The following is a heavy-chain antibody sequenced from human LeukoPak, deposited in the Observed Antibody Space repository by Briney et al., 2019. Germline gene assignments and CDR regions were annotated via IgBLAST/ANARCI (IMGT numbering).Heavy chain of an antibody. J-gene: IGHJ3*02. V-gene: IGHV3-30*03. CDR2: ISYDGSNK. CDR3: ARPTTVTMVDAFDI. Sequence: PGGSLRLSCAASGFTFSSYGMHWVRQAPGKGLEWVAVISYDGSNKYYADSVKGRFTISRDNSKNTLYLQMNSLRAEDTAVYFCARPTTVTMVDAFDIWGLGTMVTVSS. CDR1: GFTFSSYG. D-gene: IGHD4-17*01.